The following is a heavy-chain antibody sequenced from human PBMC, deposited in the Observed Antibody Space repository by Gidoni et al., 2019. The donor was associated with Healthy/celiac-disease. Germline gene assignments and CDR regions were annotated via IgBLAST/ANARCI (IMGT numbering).Heavy chain of an antibody. J-gene: IGHJ6*03. Sequence: QVQLQQWGAGLLKPSATLSLTCAVYGGSFSGYYWSWIRQPPGKGLEWIGEINHSGSTNYNPSLKSRVTISVDTSKNQFSLKLSSVTAADTAVYYCARYTLAFYYYYMDVWGKGTTVTVSS. V-gene: IGHV4-34*01. CDR3: ARYTLAFYYYYMDV. CDR2: INHSGST. CDR1: GGSFSGYY. D-gene: IGHD1-1*01.